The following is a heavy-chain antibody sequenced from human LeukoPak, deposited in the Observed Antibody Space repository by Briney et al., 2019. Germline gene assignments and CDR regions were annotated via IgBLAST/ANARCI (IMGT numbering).Heavy chain of an antibody. D-gene: IGHD3-22*01. CDR2: ISDSGSNT. CDR1: GITLSNYG. CDR3: AKRGVVIRVILVGFHKEAYYFDS. Sequence: GGSLRLSCAVSGITLSNYGMSWVRQAPGKGLEWVAGISDSGSNTKYADSVKGRFTIPRDNPKNTLYLHMNSLRAEDTAVYFCAKRGVVIRVILVGFHKEAYYFDSWGQGALVTVSS. J-gene: IGHJ4*02. V-gene: IGHV3-23*01.